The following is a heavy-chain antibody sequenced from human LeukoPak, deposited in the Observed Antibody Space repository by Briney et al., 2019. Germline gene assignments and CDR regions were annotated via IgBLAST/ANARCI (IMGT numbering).Heavy chain of an antibody. CDR1: GFSFPTYG. Sequence: SLRLSCAASGFSFPTYGMHWVRQAPGKGLEWVALISSDASDHYYLDSVKDRFTVSRDNSKNTLYLQMDSLRVDDTAVFYCVKSIVAGTGIFDSWGQGTLVTVSS. D-gene: IGHD1-26*01. V-gene: IGHV3-30*18. CDR2: ISSDASDH. J-gene: IGHJ4*02. CDR3: VKSIVAGTGIFDS.